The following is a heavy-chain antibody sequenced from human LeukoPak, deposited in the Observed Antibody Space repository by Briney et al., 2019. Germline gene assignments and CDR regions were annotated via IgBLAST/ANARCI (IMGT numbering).Heavy chain of an antibody. CDR3: ARVEVSGYFFNFDY. J-gene: IGHJ4*02. CDR2: INPNSGAT. D-gene: IGHD5-18*01. V-gene: IGHV1-2*02. CDR1: GYTFTGYY. Sequence: ASVKVSCTPYGYTFTGYYIHWVRQAPGQGLEWMGWINPNSGATNYAQKFQGRVTMTRDTSITTAYMELSRLRSDDTALYYCARVEVSGYFFNFDYWGQGTLVTVSS.